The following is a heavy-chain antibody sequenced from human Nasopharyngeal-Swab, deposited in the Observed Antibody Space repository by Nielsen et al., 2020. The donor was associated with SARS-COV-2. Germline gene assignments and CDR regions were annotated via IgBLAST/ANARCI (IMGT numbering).Heavy chain of an antibody. CDR2: IYTSGST. Sequence: SETLSLTCTVSGGSISSGSYYWSWIRQPAGKGLEWIGRIYTSGSTNYNPSLKSRVTISVDTSKNQFSLKLTSVTAADTAVYYCARALEYSRGMDVWGQGTTVTVSS. CDR3: ARALEYSRGMDV. J-gene: IGHJ6*02. D-gene: IGHD6-6*01. V-gene: IGHV4-61*02. CDR1: GGSISSGSYY.